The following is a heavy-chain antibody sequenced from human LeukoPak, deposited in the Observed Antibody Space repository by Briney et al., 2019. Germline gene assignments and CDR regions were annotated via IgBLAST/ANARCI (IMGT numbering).Heavy chain of an antibody. CDR3: ARHPPRGSSGYTFDY. CDR1: GGSISSYY. CDR2: ILYSGST. V-gene: IGHV4-59*08. D-gene: IGHD3-22*01. J-gene: IGHJ4*02. Sequence: SETLSLTCTVSGGSISSYYWSWIRQPPGKGLEWLGYILYSGSTNYNPSLKSRVTISVDTSKNQFSLKLSSVTTADTAVYFCARHPPRGSSGYTFDYWGQGTLVTVSS.